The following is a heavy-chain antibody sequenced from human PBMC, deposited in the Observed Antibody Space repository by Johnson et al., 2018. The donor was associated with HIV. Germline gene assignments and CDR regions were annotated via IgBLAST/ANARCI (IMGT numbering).Heavy chain of an antibody. CDR1: GFTFSDYY. CDR2: ISSSGSTI. D-gene: IGHD3-22*01. CDR3: VRGEYYYPSSTYYYGAFDI. Sequence: QVQLVESGGGLVKPGGSLRLSCAASGFTFSDYYMSWIRQAPGKGLEWVSYISSSGSTIYYADSVKGRFTISRDNAKNSLYLQMNSLRAEDTAVFYCVRGEYYYPSSTYYYGAFDIWGQGTMVTVSS. J-gene: IGHJ3*02. V-gene: IGHV3-11*04.